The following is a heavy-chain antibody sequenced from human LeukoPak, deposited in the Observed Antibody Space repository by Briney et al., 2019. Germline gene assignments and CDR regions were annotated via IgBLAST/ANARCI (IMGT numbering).Heavy chain of an antibody. CDR1: GFTVSRNY. V-gene: IGHV3-53*01. D-gene: IGHD3-22*01. Sequence: GGSLRLSCAASGFTVSRNYMSWVRQAPGKGLEWVLVIYTGATTYYADSVKRLFPISSHNSKNSLYLQMNSLRAEDTAVYYCARDYDSSRYDPPLWGQGTLLTVSS. CDR3: ARDYDSSRYDPPL. CDR2: IYTGATT. J-gene: IGHJ4*02.